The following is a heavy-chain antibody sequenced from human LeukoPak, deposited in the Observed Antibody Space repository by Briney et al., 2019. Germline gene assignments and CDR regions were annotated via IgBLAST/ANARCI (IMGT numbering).Heavy chain of an antibody. J-gene: IGHJ4*02. V-gene: IGHV3-23*01. CDR2: ISGSGDST. CDR3: ARDQADSSLDY. Sequence: GGSLRLSCTASGFTLGSYGMSWVRQAPGKGLEWVSLISGSGDSTYYADSVKGRFTISRDNSKSTLYLQMNSLRAEDTAVYYCARDQADSSLDYWGQGTLVTVSS. CDR1: GFTLGSYG. D-gene: IGHD6-13*01.